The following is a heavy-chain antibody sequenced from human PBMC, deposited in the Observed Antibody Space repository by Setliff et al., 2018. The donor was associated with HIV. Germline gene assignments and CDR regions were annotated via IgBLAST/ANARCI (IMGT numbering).Heavy chain of an antibody. V-gene: IGHV4-38-2*02. Sequence: SETLSLTCTVSGYSISSGYYWGWIRQPPGKGLEWIGSIYHTGITYDNPSLKSRVTISVDTSKNQFSLKLISVSAADTAVYYCAKLLPAADMAREIDSWGQGTLVTVSS. CDR1: GYSISSGYY. D-gene: IGHD2-2*01. J-gene: IGHJ4*02. CDR3: AKLLPAADMAREIDS. CDR2: IYHTGIT.